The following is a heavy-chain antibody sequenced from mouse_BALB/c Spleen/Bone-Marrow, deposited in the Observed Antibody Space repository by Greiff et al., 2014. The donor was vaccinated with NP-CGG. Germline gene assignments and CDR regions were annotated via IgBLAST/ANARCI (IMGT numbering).Heavy chain of an antibody. D-gene: IGHD1-2*01. CDR3: ARRGHGFAWFAY. CDR1: GYTFSSYW. CDR2: ILPGSGST. J-gene: IGHJ3*01. V-gene: IGHV1-9*01. Sequence: QVQLKESGTELMKPGASVKISCKATGYTFSSYWIEWVNQRPGHGLEWIGEILPGSGSTNYNEKFKGKSTFTADTSSNTAYMQLSSLTSEDSAVYYCARRGHGFAWFAYWGQGTLVTVSA.